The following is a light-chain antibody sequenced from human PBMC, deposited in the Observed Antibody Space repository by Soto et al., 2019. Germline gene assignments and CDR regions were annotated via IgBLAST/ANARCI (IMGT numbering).Light chain of an antibody. CDR1: QSFGSG. CDR2: PLS. J-gene: IGKJ1*01. CDR3: LQHYDYSWT. V-gene: IGKV1-5*01. Sequence: DIPMTQSASSLSACVGDGVSIXCRASQSFGSGLAWSQHKPGKAPKLLTYPLSNLQSGGPSRFSGSAYGTDFTRTINSLQPEDFATYFGLQHYDYSWTFGQGTKVDIK.